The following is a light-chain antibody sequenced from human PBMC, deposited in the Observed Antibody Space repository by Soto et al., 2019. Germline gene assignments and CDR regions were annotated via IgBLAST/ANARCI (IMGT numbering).Light chain of an antibody. V-gene: IGLV2-23*01. CDR2: EAS. CDR3: CSYGRSVV. J-gene: IGLJ2*01. CDR1: SNDVGTYNL. Sequence: QSALTQPASVSGSPGQSITISCTRISNDVGTYNLVSWYQHHPGKAPKLIIYEASKRPSGVPNRFSGSKSGNTASLTISGLHAEDEADYSCCSYGRSVVFGGGTQLTVL.